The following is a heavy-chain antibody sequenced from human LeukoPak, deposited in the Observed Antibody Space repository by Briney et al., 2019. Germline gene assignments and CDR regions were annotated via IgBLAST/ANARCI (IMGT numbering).Heavy chain of an antibody. CDR1: GYTFTTYW. V-gene: IGHV5-51*01. CDR3: ARRSGCSSSSCPPHY. Sequence: PGESLKFSCRGSGYTFTTYWIGWVREMPGKGLEWMGIIYPGDPDTRYSPSFQGQVTMSADKSINTAYLQWSSLQASDTAMYYCARRSGCSSSSCPPHYWGQGTLDTVSS. J-gene: IGHJ4*02. D-gene: IGHD2-2*01. CDR2: IYPGDPDT.